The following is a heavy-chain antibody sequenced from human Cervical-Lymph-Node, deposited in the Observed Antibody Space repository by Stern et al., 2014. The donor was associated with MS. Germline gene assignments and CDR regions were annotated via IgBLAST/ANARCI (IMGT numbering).Heavy chain of an antibody. J-gene: IGHJ5*02. CDR1: GYNFRNYA. V-gene: IGHV7-4-1*02. Sequence: QVQLVQSGSELKKPGASVKISCKASGYNFRNYAMNWVRQAPGRGLGWMGWINTNTGNPLYAQGFTGRFVFSLDTSVSTAYLKISSLKTEDTAMYYCASRGAGEFGVSPTGSWGQGTLVTVSS. CDR2: INTNTGNP. D-gene: IGHD2-8*01. CDR3: ASRGAGEFGVSPTGS.